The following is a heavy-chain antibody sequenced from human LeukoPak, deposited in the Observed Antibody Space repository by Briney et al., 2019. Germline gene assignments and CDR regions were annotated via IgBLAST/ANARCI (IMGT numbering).Heavy chain of an antibody. CDR1: GFIVDDYA. Sequence: GGSLRLSCAASGFIVDDYAMYWVRQAPGKGLEWVSLISGDGGSTYYADSVKGRFTISRDNSKNSLFLQMNSLRTEDTALYYCAKDILSEQWQDAFDIWGQGTMVAVYS. V-gene: IGHV3-43*02. J-gene: IGHJ3*02. CDR3: AKDILSEQWQDAFDI. CDR2: ISGDGGST. D-gene: IGHD6-19*01.